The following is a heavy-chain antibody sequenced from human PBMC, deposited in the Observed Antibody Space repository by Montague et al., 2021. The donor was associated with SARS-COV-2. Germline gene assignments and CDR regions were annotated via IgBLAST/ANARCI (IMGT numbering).Heavy chain of an antibody. CDR2: INGGSSVM. CDR3: APAVPVADDS. Sequence: SLRLSCAASGFTFSSYEMNWVRQAPGKGLEWVSYINGGSSVMYYADSVMGRFTISRDNAESSLYLQMNSLRAEDTAVYYCAPAVPVADDSWGQGTLVTASS. D-gene: IGHD2-2*01. J-gene: IGHJ5*02. CDR1: GFTFSSYE. V-gene: IGHV3-48*03.